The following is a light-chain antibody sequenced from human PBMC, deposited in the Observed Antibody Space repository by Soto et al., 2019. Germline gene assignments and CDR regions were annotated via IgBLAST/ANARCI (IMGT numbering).Light chain of an antibody. CDR2: AAS. CDR1: QSIDRS. V-gene: IGKV1-39*01. CDR3: QQSYSPPRT. Sequence: DIQMTQSPSSLSACVEDRVTITCRASQSIDRSLNWYQQKSGKAPKVLIYAASNLQSGVPSRFSGSGSGTDFTLTISSLQPEDFATYYCQQSYSPPRTFGQGTKVEIK. J-gene: IGKJ1*01.